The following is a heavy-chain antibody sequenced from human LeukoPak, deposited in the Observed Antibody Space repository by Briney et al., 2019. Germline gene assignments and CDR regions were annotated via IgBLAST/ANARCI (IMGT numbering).Heavy chain of an antibody. V-gene: IGHV1-18*01. CDR3: AREGELYYYDSSGYIDY. J-gene: IGHJ4*02. CDR1: GYTFTSYG. D-gene: IGHD3-22*01. Sequence: ASVTVSFKASGYTFTSYGISWVRQAPGQGLEWMGWISAYNGNTNYAQKLQGRVTMTTDTSTSTAYMELSSLRSDDTAVYYCAREGELYYYDSSGYIDYWGQGTLVTVSS. CDR2: ISAYNGNT.